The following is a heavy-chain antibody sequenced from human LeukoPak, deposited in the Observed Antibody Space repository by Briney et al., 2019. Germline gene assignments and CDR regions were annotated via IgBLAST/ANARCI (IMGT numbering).Heavy chain of an antibody. CDR1: GGSISSSSYY. D-gene: IGHD1-26*01. CDR2: IYYSGST. Sequence: SETLSLTCTVSGGSISSSSYYWGWIRQPPGKGLEWIGSIYYSGSTYYNPSPKSRVTISVDTSKNQFSLKLSSVTAADTAVYYCARGGGNSGSYGLDYWGQGTLVTVSS. V-gene: IGHV4-39*01. CDR3: ARGGGNSGSYGLDY. J-gene: IGHJ4*02.